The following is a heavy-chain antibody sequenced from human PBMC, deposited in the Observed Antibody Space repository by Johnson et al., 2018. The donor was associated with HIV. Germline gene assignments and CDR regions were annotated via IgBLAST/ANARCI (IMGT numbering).Heavy chain of an antibody. Sequence: VQLVESGGGLVQPGGSLRLSCAASGSTFSNYDMHWVRQTTGTGLEWVPVIDTAGDTHFAGPVTGRFTISSENAKKSLYLQLNSLRAGDTAVYYCARAGKWSGDAFDIWGQGTTVTVSS. CDR2: IDTAGDT. J-gene: IGHJ3*02. V-gene: IGHV3-13*01. CDR1: GSTFSNYD. CDR3: ARAGKWSGDAFDI. D-gene: IGHD3-10*01.